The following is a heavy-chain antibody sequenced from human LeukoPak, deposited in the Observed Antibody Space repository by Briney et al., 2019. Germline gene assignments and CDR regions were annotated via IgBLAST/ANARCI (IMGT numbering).Heavy chain of an antibody. CDR2: IHYSGST. Sequence: PSETLSLTCTVSGGSISSYYWSWIRQSPGKGLERIGNIHYSGSTNQNPSLKSRVTISVDTSKNQFSLKLTSVTAADTAVYYCARFKRAGGWSYFDYWGQGTLVTVSS. V-gene: IGHV4-59*01. CDR1: GGSISSYY. CDR3: ARFKRAGGWSYFDY. J-gene: IGHJ4*02. D-gene: IGHD6-19*01.